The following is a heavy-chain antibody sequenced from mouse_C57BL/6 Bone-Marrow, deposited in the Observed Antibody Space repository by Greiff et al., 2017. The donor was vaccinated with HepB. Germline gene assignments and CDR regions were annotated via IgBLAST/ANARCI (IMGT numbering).Heavy chain of an antibody. CDR2: IRNKANGYTT. J-gene: IGHJ4*01. D-gene: IGHD1-1*01. Sequence: EVKLMESGGGLVQPGGSLSLSCAASGFTFTDYYMSWVRQPPGKALEWLGFIRNKANGYTTEYSASVKGRFTISRDNSQSILYLQMNALRAEDSATYYCARYLRGGGGYYYGSSYGVDYWGQGTSVTVSS. V-gene: IGHV7-3*01. CDR1: GFTFTDYY. CDR3: ARYLRGGGGYYYGSSYGVDY.